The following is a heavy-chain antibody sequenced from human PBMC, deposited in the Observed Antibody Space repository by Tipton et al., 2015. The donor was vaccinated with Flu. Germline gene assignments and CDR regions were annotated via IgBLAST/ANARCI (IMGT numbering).Heavy chain of an antibody. CDR1: GEALGSSYY. CDR3: ARRTFSNYVSEPKNWFDF. CDR2: IYTSAGT. Sequence: GEALGSSYYWAWIRQPPGRGLEWIGNIYTSAGTYYNLSLKSRVTISVDRSKNQFSLRLTSVTAADTAVYFCARRTFSNYVSEPKNWFDFWGQGTLVTVSS. D-gene: IGHD4-11*01. V-gene: IGHV4-38-2*01. J-gene: IGHJ5*01.